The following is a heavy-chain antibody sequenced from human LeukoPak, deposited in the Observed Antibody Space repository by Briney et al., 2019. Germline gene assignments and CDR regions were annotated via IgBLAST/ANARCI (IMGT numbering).Heavy chain of an antibody. Sequence: PSETLSLTCTVSGGSISSYYWSWIRQPPGKGLEWIGYIYYSGSTNYNPSLKSRVTISVDTSKNQFSLKLTSVTAADTAVYYCARGQWLMTYFDYWGQGTLVTVSS. CDR2: IYYSGST. J-gene: IGHJ4*02. CDR3: ARGQWLMTYFDY. D-gene: IGHD6-19*01. V-gene: IGHV4-59*01. CDR1: GGSISSYY.